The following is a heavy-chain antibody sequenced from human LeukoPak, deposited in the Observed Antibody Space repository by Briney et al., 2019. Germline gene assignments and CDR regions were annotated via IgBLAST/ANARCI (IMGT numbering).Heavy chain of an antibody. Sequence: SETLSLTCTVSGGSISSYYWSWIRQPPGKGLEWIGYIYYSGSTNYNPSLKSRVTISVDTSKNQFSLKLSSVTAADTAVYYCARHCIFRGIAMIVVVEYFDYWGQGTLVTVSS. J-gene: IGHJ4*02. D-gene: IGHD3-22*01. CDR1: GGSISSYY. V-gene: IGHV4-59*08. CDR3: ARHCIFRGIAMIVVVEYFDY. CDR2: IYYSGST.